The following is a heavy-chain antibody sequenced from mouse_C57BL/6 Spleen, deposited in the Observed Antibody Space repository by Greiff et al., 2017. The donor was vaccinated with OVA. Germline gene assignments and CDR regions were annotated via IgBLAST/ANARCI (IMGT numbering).Heavy chain of an antibody. CDR1: GFTFSSYA. D-gene: IGHD1-1*01. J-gene: IGHJ4*01. Sequence: EVNVVESGEGLVKPGGSLKLSCAASGFTFSSYAMSWVRQTPEKRLEWVAYISSGGDYIYYADTVKGRFTISRDNARNTLYLQMSSLKSEDTAMYYCTRDSDYGSRRDYYAMDYWGQGTSVTVSS. CDR3: TRDSDYGSRRDYYAMDY. CDR2: ISSGGDYI. V-gene: IGHV5-9-1*02.